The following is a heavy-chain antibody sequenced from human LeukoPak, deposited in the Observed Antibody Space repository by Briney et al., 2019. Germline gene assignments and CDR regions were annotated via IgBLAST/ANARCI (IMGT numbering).Heavy chain of an antibody. D-gene: IGHD1-26*01. CDR2: IISSGDSA. CDR3: VKGGHFDY. J-gene: IGHJ4*02. CDR1: GFTFSTYD. V-gene: IGHV3-23*01. Sequence: GGSLRLSCAASGFTFSTYDMTWGRQTPGKGLEWVSLIISSGDSAYYTDSVRGRFTISRDNSKNTLYLQVNSLRAEDTAIYYCVKGGHFDYWGQGALVTVSS.